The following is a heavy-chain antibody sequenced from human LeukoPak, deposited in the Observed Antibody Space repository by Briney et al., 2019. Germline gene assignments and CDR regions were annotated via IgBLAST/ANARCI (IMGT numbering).Heavy chain of an antibody. D-gene: IGHD3-22*01. CDR1: GFTFSSYS. CDR2: ISSSSSYI. Sequence: GGSLRLSCAASGFTFSSYSMNWVRQAPGKGLEWVSSISSSSSYIYYADSVKGRFTISRDNAKNSLYLQMNSLRAEDTAVYYCARSRGVRYNWFDPWGQGTLVTVSS. J-gene: IGHJ5*02. CDR3: ARSRGVRYNWFDP. V-gene: IGHV3-21*01.